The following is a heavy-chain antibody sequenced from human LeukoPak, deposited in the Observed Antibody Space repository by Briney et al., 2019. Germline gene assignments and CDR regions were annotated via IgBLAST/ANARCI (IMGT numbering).Heavy chain of an antibody. V-gene: IGHV4-59*01. CDR2: IYYSGST. D-gene: IGHD6-19*01. CDR3: ARGSGWYLY. J-gene: IGHJ4*02. CDR1: GGSISSYY. Sequence: TTSETLSLTCTVSGGSISSYYWSWIRQPPGKGLEWIGYIYYSGSTNYNPSLKSRVTISVDTSKNQFSLKLSSVTAADTAVYYCARGSGWYLYWGQGTLVTVSS.